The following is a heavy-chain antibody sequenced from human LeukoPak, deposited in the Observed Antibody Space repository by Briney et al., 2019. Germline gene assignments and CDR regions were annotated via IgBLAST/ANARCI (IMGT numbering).Heavy chain of an antibody. CDR1: GGSISGYY. D-gene: IGHD3-16*01. Sequence: SETLSLTCTVSGGSISGYYWSWIRQPPGKGLEWIAYIYYSGNTNYNPSLKSRVTISVDTSKNQFSLKLSSVTAADTAIYYCARDPSTFYFDYWGQGALVTVSS. CDR2: IYYSGNT. V-gene: IGHV4-59*01. CDR3: ARDPSTFYFDY. J-gene: IGHJ4*02.